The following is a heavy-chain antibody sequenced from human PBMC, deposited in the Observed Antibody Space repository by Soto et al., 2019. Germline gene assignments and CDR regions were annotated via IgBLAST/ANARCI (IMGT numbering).Heavy chain of an antibody. CDR3: ARPTGHDAFDV. CDR2: IYYSGST. CDR1: GGSISTYY. Sequence: QVQLQESGPGLVKPSETLSLTCTVSGGSISTYYWGWIRQPPGKGLEWIGYIYYSGSTNYNPSLKSRVTISADTSQNQFSLRLSSVTAADTAMYYCARPTGHDAFDVWGQGTMVTVSS. J-gene: IGHJ3*01. V-gene: IGHV4-59*01.